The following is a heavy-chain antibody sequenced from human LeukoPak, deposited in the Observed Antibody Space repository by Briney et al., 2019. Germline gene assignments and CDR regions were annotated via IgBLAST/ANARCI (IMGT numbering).Heavy chain of an antibody. CDR1: GFTFSNYA. Sequence: GGSLRLSCAVSGFTFSNYAMTWVRQGPGKGLEWVSSISCSGSTTYYADSVKGRLTVSRDNSKNTLYLQMNNLRDEDTAVYYCAREAGQLDYWGHGTLVTVSS. CDR3: AREAGQLDY. CDR2: ISCSGSTT. J-gene: IGHJ4*01. V-gene: IGHV3-23*05. D-gene: IGHD6-19*01.